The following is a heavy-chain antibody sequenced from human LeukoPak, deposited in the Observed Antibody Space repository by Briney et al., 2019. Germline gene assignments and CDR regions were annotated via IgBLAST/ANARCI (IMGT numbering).Heavy chain of an antibody. CDR2: INHNGNVN. V-gene: IGHV3-7*01. CDR3: AGMPHYGDLNYSFDY. D-gene: IGHD4-17*01. Sequence: GGSLRLSCAASGFTFSSYWMNWARQAPGKGLEWVASINHNGNVNYYVDSVKGRFTISRDNAKNSLYLQMNNLRADDTAIYYCAGMPHYGDLNYSFDYWGQGTLVTVSS. J-gene: IGHJ4*02. CDR1: GFTFSSYW.